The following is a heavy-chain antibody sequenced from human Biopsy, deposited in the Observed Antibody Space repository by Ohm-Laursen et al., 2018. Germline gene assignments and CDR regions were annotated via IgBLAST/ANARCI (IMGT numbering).Heavy chain of an antibody. CDR3: ASDLNGDPSASDY. CDR1: GFTFKNYA. Sequence: SLRLSRAASGFTFKNYAMNWVRQAPGKGLDWVSSIDSSAASTFYADSVKGRFTISRDNSKNTLFLQMNSLRAADTAIYYCASDLNGDPSASDYWGQGTPVTVSS. J-gene: IGHJ4*02. V-gene: IGHV3-23*01. CDR2: IDSSAAST. D-gene: IGHD4-17*01.